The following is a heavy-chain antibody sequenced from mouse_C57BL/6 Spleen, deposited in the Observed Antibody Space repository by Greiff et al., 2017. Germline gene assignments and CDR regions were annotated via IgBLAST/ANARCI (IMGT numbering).Heavy chain of an antibody. CDR1: GFTFSDYY. J-gene: IGHJ4*01. Sequence: EVQLVESEGGLVQPGSSMKLSCTASGFTFSDYYMAWVRQVPEKGLEWVANINYDGSSTYYLDSLKSRFIISRDNAKNILYLQMSSLKSEDTATYYCARASSYYAMDYWGQGTSVTVSS. CDR2: INYDGSST. CDR3: ARASSYYAMDY. V-gene: IGHV5-16*01. D-gene: IGHD1-1*01.